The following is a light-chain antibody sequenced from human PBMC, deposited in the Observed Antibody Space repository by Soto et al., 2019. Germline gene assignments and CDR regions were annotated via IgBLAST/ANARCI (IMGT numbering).Light chain of an antibody. CDR1: EIVSSNRY. V-gene: IGKV3-20*01. CDR3: LQDGSSPYT. CDR2: GSS. Sequence: EIVLTQSPGTLSLSPGARATLSCRASEIVSSNRYVAWYQQRLGQCPRRLMFGSSSRATGIPDRFNCGVSETDFPLTISSLGPEYGAVYYFLQDGSSPYTFGQGTKLE. J-gene: IGKJ2*01.